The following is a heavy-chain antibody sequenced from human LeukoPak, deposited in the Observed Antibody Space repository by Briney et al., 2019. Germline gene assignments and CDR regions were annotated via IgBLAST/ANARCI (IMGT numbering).Heavy chain of an antibody. V-gene: IGHV3-20*04. D-gene: IGHD2-2*01. CDR2: INWSGGST. Sequence: RPGGSLRLSCAASGFTFDDYGMSWVRQAPGKGLEWVSGINWSGGSTGYADSVKGRFTISRDNAKNSLYLQMNSLRAEHTALYYCARVQGYCSSTSCYFDYWGQGTLVTVSS. CDR3: ARVQGYCSSTSCYFDY. CDR1: GFTFDDYG. J-gene: IGHJ4*02.